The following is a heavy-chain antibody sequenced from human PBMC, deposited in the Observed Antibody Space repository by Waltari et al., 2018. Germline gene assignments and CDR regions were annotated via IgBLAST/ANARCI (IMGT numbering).Heavy chain of an antibody. D-gene: IGHD3-22*01. V-gene: IGHV1-2*02. CDR1: GYTFTGYY. CDR3: ARANYDSSGYYFDY. J-gene: IGHJ4*02. Sequence: QVQLVQSGAEVKKPGASVKVSCKASGYTFTGYYIHWVRPAPGQGLEWMGWINPNSGGTNYAQKFQGRVTMTRDTSISTAYMELSRLRSDDTAVYYCARANYDSSGYYFDYWGQGTLVTVSS. CDR2: INPNSGGT.